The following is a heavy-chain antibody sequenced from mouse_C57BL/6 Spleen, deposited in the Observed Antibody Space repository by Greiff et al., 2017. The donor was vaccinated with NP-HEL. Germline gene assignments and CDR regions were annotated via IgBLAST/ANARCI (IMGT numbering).Heavy chain of an antibody. D-gene: IGHD2-4*01. CDR1: GYSITSGYD. V-gene: IGHV3-1*01. Sequence: EVKLMESGPGMVKPSQSLSLTCTVTGYSITSGYDWHWIRHFPGNKLEWMGYISYSGSTNYNPSLKSRISITHDTSKNHFFLKLNSVTTEDTATYYCARDGDYDKGYYFDYWGQGTTLTVSS. CDR3: ARDGDYDKGYYFDY. J-gene: IGHJ2*01. CDR2: ISYSGST.